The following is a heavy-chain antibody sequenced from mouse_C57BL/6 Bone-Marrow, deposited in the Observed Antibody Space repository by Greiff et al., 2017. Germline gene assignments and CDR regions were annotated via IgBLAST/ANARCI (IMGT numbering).Heavy chain of an antibody. J-gene: IGHJ1*03. V-gene: IGHV1-47*01. CDR2: FHPYNDDT. Sequence: VKLMESGAELVKPGASVKMSCKASGYTFTTYPIEWMKQNHGKSLEWIGNFHPYNDDTKYNEKFKGKATLTVEKSSSTVYLELSRLTSDDSAVYYCAREYYYGSSYRYFDVWGTGTTVTVSS. D-gene: IGHD1-1*01. CDR3: AREYYYGSSYRYFDV. CDR1: GYTFTTYP.